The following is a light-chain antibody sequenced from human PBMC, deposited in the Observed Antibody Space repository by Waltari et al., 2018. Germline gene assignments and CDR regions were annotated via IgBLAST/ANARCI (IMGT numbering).Light chain of an antibody. CDR3: QHYVNLPVT. Sequence: EVVLTQPPGTPSLSPGVTATLSCRASQSVGRSLAWYQQKPGPAPRLLIYDTAIRATGTPGRFSGSGSGTDFSLAISSLEPEDFAVYFCQHYVNLPVTFGQGTKVEI. J-gene: IGKJ1*01. CDR2: DTA. V-gene: IGKV3-20*01. CDR1: QSVGRS.